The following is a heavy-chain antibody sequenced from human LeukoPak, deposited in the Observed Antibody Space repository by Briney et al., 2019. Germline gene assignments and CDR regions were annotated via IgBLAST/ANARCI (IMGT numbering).Heavy chain of an antibody. V-gene: IGHV3-23*01. D-gene: IGHD1-26*01. CDR1: GFTFSSYA. J-gene: IGHJ4*02. CDR3: AKILGGSPRGYFDY. Sequence: GGSLRLSCAASGFTFSSYAMSWVRQAPGKGLEWVSTISSGGVSTYYTDSVRGRFTISRDKSSNTLDLQMNGLRAEDTAVYYCAKILGGSPRGYFDYWGQGTLVTVSS. CDR2: ISSGGVST.